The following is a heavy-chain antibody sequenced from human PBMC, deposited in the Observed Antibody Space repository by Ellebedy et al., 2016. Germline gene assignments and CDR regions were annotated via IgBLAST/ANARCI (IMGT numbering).Heavy chain of an antibody. Sequence: SETLSLTCAVYGGSFSGYYWSWIRQPPGKGLEWIGEINHSGSTNYNPSLKSRVTISVDTSKNQFSLKLSSVTAADTAVYYCARGSYCSSTSCSEHFDYWGQGTLVTVSS. CDR1: GGSFSGYY. V-gene: IGHV4-34*01. CDR2: INHSGST. J-gene: IGHJ4*02. D-gene: IGHD2-2*01. CDR3: ARGSYCSSTSCSEHFDY.